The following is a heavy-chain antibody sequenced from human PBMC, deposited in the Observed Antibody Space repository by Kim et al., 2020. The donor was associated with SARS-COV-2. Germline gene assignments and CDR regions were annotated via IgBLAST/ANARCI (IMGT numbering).Heavy chain of an antibody. D-gene: IGHD2-2*01. CDR3: ASSIVVVPAVNFDY. Sequence: TPALQSRVTIPVDTAKNQFSLKLSSGAAADTAVYYCASSIVVVPAVNFDYWGQGTLVTVSS. V-gene: IGHV4-39*01. J-gene: IGHJ4*02.